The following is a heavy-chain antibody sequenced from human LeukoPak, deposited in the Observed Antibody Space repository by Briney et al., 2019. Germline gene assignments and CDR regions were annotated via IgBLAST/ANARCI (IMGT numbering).Heavy chain of an antibody. CDR3: ARLKRTGYCTSGVCYFDY. CDR1: GGSISSGGYY. D-gene: IGHD2-8*01. J-gene: IGHJ4*02. Sequence: SETLSLTCTVSGGSISSGGYYWSWIRQHPGKGLEWIGSIYYSGSTYYNSSLKSRVTISVDTSKNQFSLKLSSVTAADTAVYYCARLKRTGYCTSGVCYFDYWGQGTLVTVSS. CDR2: IYYSGST. V-gene: IGHV4-39*01.